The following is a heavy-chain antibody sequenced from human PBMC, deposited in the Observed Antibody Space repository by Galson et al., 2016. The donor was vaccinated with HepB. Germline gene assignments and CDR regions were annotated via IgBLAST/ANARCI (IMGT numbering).Heavy chain of an antibody. CDR2: IIPIFGKR. V-gene: IGHV1-69*13. CDR3: ARPYYMSTEGYRPFDA. D-gene: IGHD5-18*01. Sequence: SVKVSCKAFGGTFNSYIINWVRQAPGQGLEWIGGIIPIFGKRNYAQNFQGRVTITADESTNTASMELISLRSEDTAVYFCARPYYMSTEGYRPFDAWSQGTLVTVSS. CDR1: GGTFNSYI. J-gene: IGHJ4*02.